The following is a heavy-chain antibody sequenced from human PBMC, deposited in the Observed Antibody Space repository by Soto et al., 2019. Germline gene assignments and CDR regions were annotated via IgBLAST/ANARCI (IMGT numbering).Heavy chain of an antibody. CDR3: AKDRNDYVWGSYRLPYYYYGMDV. Sequence: SLRLSCAASGFTFSSYGMHWVRQAPGKGLEWVAVISYDGSNKYYADSVKGRFTISRDNSKNTLYLQMNSLRAEDTAVYYCAKDRNDYVWGSYRLPYYYYGMDVWGQGTTVTVSS. D-gene: IGHD3-16*02. CDR1: GFTFSSYG. CDR2: ISYDGSNK. J-gene: IGHJ6*02. V-gene: IGHV3-30*18.